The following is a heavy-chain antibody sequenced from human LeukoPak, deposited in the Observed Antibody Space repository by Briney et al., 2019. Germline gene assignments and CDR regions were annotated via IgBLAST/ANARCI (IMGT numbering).Heavy chain of an antibody. D-gene: IGHD1-7*01. J-gene: IGHJ4*02. CDR3: ARLVDLRTGTKVYFDY. Sequence: PGGSLRLSCAASGFTFSSYAMSWVRQAPGKGLEWVSAISGSGGSTYYADSVKGRFTISRDNSKNTLYLQMNSLRAEDTAVYYCARLVDLRTGTKVYFDYWGQGTLVTVSS. CDR2: ISGSGGST. V-gene: IGHV3-23*01. CDR1: GFTFSSYA.